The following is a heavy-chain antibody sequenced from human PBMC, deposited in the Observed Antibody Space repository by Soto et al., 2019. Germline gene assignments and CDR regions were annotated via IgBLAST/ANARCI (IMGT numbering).Heavy chain of an antibody. CDR3: TRGEQERHHLV. J-gene: IGHJ4*02. V-gene: IGHV4-34*01. CDR1: GGSFTDYF. D-gene: IGHD6-25*01. Sequence: SETLSLTCAVYGGSFTDYFWTWIRQPPGKGLEWIGEINHSGSTNYNPSLKGRATISLDTSKNQFSLDLRSVTAADTAVYYCTRGEQERHHLVWGQGTVVTVSS. CDR2: INHSGST.